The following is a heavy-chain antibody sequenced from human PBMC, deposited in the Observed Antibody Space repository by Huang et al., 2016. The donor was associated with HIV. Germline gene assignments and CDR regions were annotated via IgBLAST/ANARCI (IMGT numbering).Heavy chain of an antibody. V-gene: IGHV4-34*02. D-gene: IGHD5-12*01. CDR2: IGGLTGKV. Sequence: QVHLQQWGAGLVRPSETLSLTCAVFGGYLSGQYWTWFRQSPGRGLGWSGEIGGLTGKVNYKSALRSRLTISVNTAKNQFSLNLTSVTAADTGLYYCGRTGGYDRERFYHFSTDIWSPGTAVIVSS. J-gene: IGHJ6*02. CDR3: GRTGGYDRERFYHFSTDI. CDR1: GGYLSGQY.